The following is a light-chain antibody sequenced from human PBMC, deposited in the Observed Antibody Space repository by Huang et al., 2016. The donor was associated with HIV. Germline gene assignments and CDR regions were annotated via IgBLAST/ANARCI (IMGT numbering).Light chain of an antibody. V-gene: IGKV3-20*01. CDR2: GAS. Sequence: EIVLTQSPVTLSLSPGEGASLSCRASQGVHNIYLAWYQQKPGQAPRLLICGASNRATGVPHRFRGSESGTDFTLTISGLDPEDFAVYYCQQYGTLPYTFGQGTKLEI. CDR1: QGVHNIY. CDR3: QQYGTLPYT. J-gene: IGKJ2*01.